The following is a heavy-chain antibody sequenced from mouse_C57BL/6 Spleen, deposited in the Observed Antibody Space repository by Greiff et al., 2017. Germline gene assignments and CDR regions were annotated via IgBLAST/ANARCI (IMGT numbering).Heavy chain of an antibody. CDR1: ASTFTSSW. Sequence: QVQLQQPGAELVMPGASVKLSCKASASTFTSSWMHGVKQRPGQGLEWIGEIDPSDSYTNYNQKFKGKSTLTVDKSSSTADRQLSRLTSEDSAVYYCATRRDFYNWGQGTTRTVSS. CDR2: IDPSDSYT. J-gene: IGHJ2*01. V-gene: IGHV1-69*01. D-gene: IGHD2-12*01. CDR3: ATRRDFYN.